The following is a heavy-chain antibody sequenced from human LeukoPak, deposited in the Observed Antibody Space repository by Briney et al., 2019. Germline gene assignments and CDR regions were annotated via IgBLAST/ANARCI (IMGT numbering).Heavy chain of an antibody. CDR1: GFTFSTYT. Sequence: GGSLRLSCEGSGFTFSTYTMNWVRQAPGKGLEWVSSINSVSSTIYYADSVKGRFTISRDNAKNSLFLQMNRLRAEDTAVYYCALGIRHETWGQGTLVTVSS. D-gene: IGHD2/OR15-2a*01. J-gene: IGHJ4*02. CDR2: INSVSSTI. CDR3: ALGIRHET. V-gene: IGHV3-48*01.